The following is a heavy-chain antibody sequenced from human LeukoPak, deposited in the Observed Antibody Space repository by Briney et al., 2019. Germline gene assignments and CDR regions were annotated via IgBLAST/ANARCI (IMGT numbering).Heavy chain of an antibody. V-gene: IGHV1-2*02. CDR3: ARGGVLRYFDWFPPYNWFDP. CDR2: INPNSGGT. CDR1: GYTFTGYY. D-gene: IGHD3-9*01. J-gene: IGHJ5*02. Sequence: ASVKVSCKASGYTFTGYYMHWVRQAAGQGLEWMGWINPNSGGTNYAQKFQGRVTMTRDTSISTAYTELSRLRSDDTAVYYCARGGVLRYFDWFPPYNWFDPWGQGTLVTVSS.